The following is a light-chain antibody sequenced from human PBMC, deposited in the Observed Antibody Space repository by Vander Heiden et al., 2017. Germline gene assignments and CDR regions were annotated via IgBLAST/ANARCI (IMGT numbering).Light chain of an antibody. CDR1: QSVISSY. Sequence: EIVLTQSPRTLSLSTGERATPSCRGSQSVISSYLAWDQQKPGQAPRLLIYGASSRATGIPDRFSGSGSGTDFTLTISRLEPEDFAVYYCQQYGSSPWTFGQGTKVEIK. J-gene: IGKJ1*01. CDR2: GAS. CDR3: QQYGSSPWT. V-gene: IGKV3-20*01.